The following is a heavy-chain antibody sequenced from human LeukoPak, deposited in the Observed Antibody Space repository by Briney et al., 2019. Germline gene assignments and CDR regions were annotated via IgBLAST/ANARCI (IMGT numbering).Heavy chain of an antibody. J-gene: IGHJ4*02. CDR1: GFVFRTYG. CDR3: ASGGIYYGAAFDF. Sequence: GGSLRLSCEASGFVFRTYGMHWVRQAPGKGLEWVSGINWNGGSTGYADSVKGRFTISRDNAKNSLYLQMNSLRAEDTALYYCASGGIYYGAAFDFWGQGSLVTVSA. D-gene: IGHD1-26*01. V-gene: IGHV3-20*04. CDR2: INWNGGST.